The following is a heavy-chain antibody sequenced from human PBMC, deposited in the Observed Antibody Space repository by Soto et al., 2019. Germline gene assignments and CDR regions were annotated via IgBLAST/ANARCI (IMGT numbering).Heavy chain of an antibody. J-gene: IGHJ3*02. CDR3: ASHIAAAGTDAFDI. CDR2: IKQDGSEK. D-gene: IGHD6-13*01. Sequence: EVQLVESGGGLVQPGGSLRLSCAASGFTFSSYWMSWVRQAPGKGLEWVANIKQDGSEKYYVDSVKGRFTISRDNAKNSLSLKMNSLRAEDTAVYYCASHIAAAGTDAFDIWGQGTMVTVSS. CDR1: GFTFSSYW. V-gene: IGHV3-7*01.